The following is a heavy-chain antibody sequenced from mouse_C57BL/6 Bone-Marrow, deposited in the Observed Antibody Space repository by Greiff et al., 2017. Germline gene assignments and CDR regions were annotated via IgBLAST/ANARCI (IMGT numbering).Heavy chain of an antibody. Sequence: EVKLVESGGGLVQPGGSMKLSCVASGFTFSNYWMNWVRQSPEKGLEWVAQIRLKSNNYATHYAESVKGRFTISRDDSKSSVYLQMNNLRAEDTGIYYCTGECSWFAYWGQGTLVTVAA. J-gene: IGHJ3*01. V-gene: IGHV6-3*01. CDR1: GFTFSNYW. CDR2: IRLKSNNYAT. CDR3: TGECSWFAY.